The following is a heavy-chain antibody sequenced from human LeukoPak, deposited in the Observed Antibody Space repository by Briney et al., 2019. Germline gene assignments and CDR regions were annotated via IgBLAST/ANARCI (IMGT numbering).Heavy chain of an antibody. Sequence: ASVKVSCKASGYTFTSYYMHWLRQAPGQGLEWMGIINPSGGSTSYAQKFQGRVTMTRDTSTSTVYMELSSLRSEDTAVYYCASTYGDYGSPYDYWGQGTLVTVS. J-gene: IGHJ4*02. CDR1: GYTFTSYY. V-gene: IGHV1-46*01. CDR3: ASTYGDYGSPYDY. D-gene: IGHD4-17*01. CDR2: INPSGGST.